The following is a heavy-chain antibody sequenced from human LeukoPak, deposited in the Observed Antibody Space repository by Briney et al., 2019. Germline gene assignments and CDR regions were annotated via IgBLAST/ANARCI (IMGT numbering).Heavy chain of an antibody. CDR1: GYTFGNYE. V-gene: IGHV1-8*01. J-gene: IGHJ1*01. Sequence: ASVKVSRKASGYTFGNYEINWVRQAPGQGLEWMGWMKANSGDTGYPEKFRGRVTMTRDTSVSTAYMELNSLRSEDTAVYYCARGNCSGHACYTADFLQHWGQGTLITVSS. CDR2: MKANSGDT. D-gene: IGHD2-15*01. CDR3: ARGNCSGHACYTADFLQH.